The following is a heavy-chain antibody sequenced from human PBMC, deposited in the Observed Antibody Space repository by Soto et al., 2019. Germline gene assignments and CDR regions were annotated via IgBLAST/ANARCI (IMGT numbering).Heavy chain of an antibody. J-gene: IGHJ4*02. Sequence: SVKVSCKTSGGIFNNNAISWVRQTPGQGPEWMGDIIPLFGITNYARKFQGRVTITADRSTTTAYMELSSLRSEDTAMYYCARDWNGGLDQWGQGTQVTVSS. CDR2: IIPLFGIT. CDR3: ARDWNGGLDQ. V-gene: IGHV1-69*10. D-gene: IGHD1-1*01. CDR1: GGIFNNNA.